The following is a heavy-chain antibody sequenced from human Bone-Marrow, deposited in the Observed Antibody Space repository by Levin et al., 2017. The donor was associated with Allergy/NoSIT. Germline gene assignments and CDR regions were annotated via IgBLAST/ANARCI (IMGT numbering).Heavy chain of an antibody. V-gene: IGHV3-30*18. J-gene: IGHJ4*02. CDR3: AKDFYSGSYYFDY. D-gene: IGHD1-26*01. Sequence: LSLTCAASGFTFSSYGMHWVRQAPGKGLEWVAVISYDGSNKYYADSVKGRFTISRDNSKNTLYLQMNSLRAEDTAVYYCAKDFYSGSYYFDYWGQGTLVTVSS. CDR1: GFTFSSYG. CDR2: ISYDGSNK.